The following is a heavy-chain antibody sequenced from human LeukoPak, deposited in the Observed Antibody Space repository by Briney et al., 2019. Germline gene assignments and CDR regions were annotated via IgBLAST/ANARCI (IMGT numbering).Heavy chain of an antibody. V-gene: IGHV3-48*03. D-gene: IGHD6-13*01. Sequence: GRSLRLSCAASGFTLSSYEMSLVRQGPGKGLEWVSYISSSGSTIYYADSVKGRFTISRDNAKNSLYLQMNSLRAEDTAVYYCARQQLVNDYWGQGTLVTVSS. CDR3: ARQQLVNDY. CDR2: ISSSGSTI. CDR1: GFTLSSYE. J-gene: IGHJ4*02.